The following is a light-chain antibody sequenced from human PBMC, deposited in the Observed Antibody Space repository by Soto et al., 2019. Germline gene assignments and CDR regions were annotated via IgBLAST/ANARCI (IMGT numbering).Light chain of an antibody. Sequence: QSVLTQAPSASGAPGQRFTISCSGSSSNTGSNYVYWYQQLPGTAPDLLVYRNNQRPSGVPDRFSGSKSGTSASLAITGLRSEDEADYYCAAWNDSLSGLVFRGGTKVPVL. V-gene: IGLV1-47*01. CDR3: AAWNDSLSGLV. CDR2: RNN. J-gene: IGLJ6*01. CDR1: SSNTGSNY.